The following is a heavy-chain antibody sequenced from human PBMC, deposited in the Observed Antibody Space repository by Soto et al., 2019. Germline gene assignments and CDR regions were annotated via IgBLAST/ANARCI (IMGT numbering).Heavy chain of an antibody. D-gene: IGHD3-3*01. Sequence: EASVKVSCKVSGYTLTELSMHWVRQAPGKGLEWMGGFDPEDGETIYAQKFQGRVTMTEDASTDTAYMELSSLRSEDTAVYYCATDSTSDFGVVNYWGQGTLVTVSS. J-gene: IGHJ4*02. V-gene: IGHV1-24*01. CDR3: ATDSTSDFGVVNY. CDR1: GYTLTELS. CDR2: FDPEDGET.